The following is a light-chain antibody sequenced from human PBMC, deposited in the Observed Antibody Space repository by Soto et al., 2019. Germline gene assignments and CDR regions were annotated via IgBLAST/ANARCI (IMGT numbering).Light chain of an antibody. Sequence: DIQMTQSPSSLSASVGDRVTITCRASQSINNYLNWFQQKPGKAPTLLIYAATTLQSGVPSTFSASGSGTHFTLTITSLQPDDFATYWCQQTYSTPWTFGQGTKVDI. J-gene: IGKJ1*01. CDR1: QSINNY. CDR2: AAT. CDR3: QQTYSTPWT. V-gene: IGKV1-39*01.